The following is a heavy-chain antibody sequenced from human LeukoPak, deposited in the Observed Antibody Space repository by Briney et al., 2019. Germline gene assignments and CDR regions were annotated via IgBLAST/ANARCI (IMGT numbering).Heavy chain of an antibody. D-gene: IGHD3-22*01. CDR3: ARDGSYYDSSGLPFDY. V-gene: IGHV4-30-4*08. Sequence: SETLSLTCTVSGGSISSGDYYWSWIRQPPGKGLEWIGYIYYSGSTYYNPSLKSRVTISVDTSKNQFSLKLSSVTAADTAVYYCARDGSYYDSSGLPFDYWGQGTLVTVSS. CDR2: IYYSGST. J-gene: IGHJ4*02. CDR1: GGSISSGDYY.